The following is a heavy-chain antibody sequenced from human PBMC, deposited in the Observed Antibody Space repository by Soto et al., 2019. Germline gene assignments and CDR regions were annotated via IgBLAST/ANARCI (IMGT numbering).Heavy chain of an antibody. J-gene: IGHJ4*02. D-gene: IGHD5-12*01. Sequence: SETLSLTCAVYGGSFSGYYWSWIRQPPGKGLEWIGEINHSGSTNYNPSLKSRVTISVDTSKNQFSLKLSSVTAADTAVYYCARAKEIRVATFPGLFDYWGQGTLVTVSS. CDR1: GGSFSGYY. CDR2: INHSGST. V-gene: IGHV4-34*01. CDR3: ARAKEIRVATFPGLFDY.